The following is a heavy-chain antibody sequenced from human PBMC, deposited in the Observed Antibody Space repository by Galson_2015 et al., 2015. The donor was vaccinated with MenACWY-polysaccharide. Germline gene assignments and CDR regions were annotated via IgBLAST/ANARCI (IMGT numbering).Heavy chain of an antibody. CDR1: GFTFGNYG. V-gene: IGHV3-48*02. CDR3: AGKGSGWNVFDY. Sequence: SLRLSCAASGFTFGNYGMSWVRQAPGKGLEWVSYISGSSSTIYYADSVKGRFTISRDNAKNSLSLQVNSLRDDDTAVYHCAGKGSGWNVFDYWGQGTLVTVSS. J-gene: IGHJ4*02. CDR2: ISGSSSTI. D-gene: IGHD6-19*01.